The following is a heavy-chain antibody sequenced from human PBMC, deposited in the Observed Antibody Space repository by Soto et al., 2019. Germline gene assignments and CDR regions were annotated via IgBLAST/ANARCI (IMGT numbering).Heavy chain of an antibody. V-gene: IGHV3-15*01. CDR1: GFTFNNAW. J-gene: IGHJ5*02. D-gene: IGHD4-17*01. CDR3: ATDVGYGDYVVWFDP. Sequence: PGGSLRLSCAASGFTFNNAWMSWVRQAPGRGLEWVGRIKSKPDGGTADYAAPVKGRFTISRDDSKNTLYLQMQSLKTEDTALYYCATDVGYGDYVVWFDPWGQGTLVTVSS. CDR2: IKSKPDGGTA.